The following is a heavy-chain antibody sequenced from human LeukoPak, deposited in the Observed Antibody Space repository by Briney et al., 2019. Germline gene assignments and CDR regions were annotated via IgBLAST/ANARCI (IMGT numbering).Heavy chain of an antibody. V-gene: IGHV4-59*01. J-gene: IGHJ3*02. CDR1: GGSISSYY. D-gene: IGHD3-22*01. Sequence: PSETLSLTCTVSGGSISSYYWCWIRQPPGKGLEWIGYIYYSGSTNYNPSLKSRVTISVDTSKNQFSLKLSSVTAADTAVYYCAKTVAGYYSAFDIWGQGTMVTVSS. CDR2: IYYSGST. CDR3: AKTVAGYYSAFDI.